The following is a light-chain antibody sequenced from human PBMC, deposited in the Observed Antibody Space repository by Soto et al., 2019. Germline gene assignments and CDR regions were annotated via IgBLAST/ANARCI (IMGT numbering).Light chain of an antibody. CDR3: QQTNSFPLT. CDR2: AAS. J-gene: IGKJ4*02. CDR1: QGISSC. Sequence: DIQMTQSPSFLSASVGDRVTITCRASQGISSCLAWYQHKPGRAPKLLIHAASSLESGVPSRFSGSGSGTDFTLTISSLQPEDFATYYCQQTNSFPLTFGGGTKVEIK. V-gene: IGKV1-12*01.